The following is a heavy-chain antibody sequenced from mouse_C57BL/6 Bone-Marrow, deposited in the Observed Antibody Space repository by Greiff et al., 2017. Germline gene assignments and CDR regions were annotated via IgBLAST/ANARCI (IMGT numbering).Heavy chain of an antibody. J-gene: IGHJ2*01. CDR2: IHPNSGST. D-gene: IGHD1-1*01. CDR1: GYTFTSYW. V-gene: IGHV1-64*01. CDR3: ARTFITTVGYFDY. Sequence: QVQLQQPGAELVKPGASVKLSCKASGYTFTSYWMHWVKQRPGQGLEWIGMIHPNSGSTNYNEKFKSKATLTLDKSSSTAYMQLSSLTSEDSAVYYCARTFITTVGYFDYWGQGTTLTVSS.